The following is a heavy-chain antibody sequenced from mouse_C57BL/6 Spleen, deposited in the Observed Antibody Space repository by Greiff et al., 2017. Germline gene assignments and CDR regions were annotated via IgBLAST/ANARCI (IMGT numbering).Heavy chain of an antibody. Sequence: QVQLQQSGPELVKPGASVKISCKASGYAFSSSWMNWVKQRPGKGLEWIGRIYPGDGDTTYNGKFKGKATLTADKSSSTAYMQLSSLTSEYAAVYFCARRANWAYFDYWGQGTTLTVSS. CDR2: IYPGDGDT. CDR3: ARRANWAYFDY. V-gene: IGHV1-82*01. D-gene: IGHD4-1*01. J-gene: IGHJ2*01. CDR1: GYAFSSSW.